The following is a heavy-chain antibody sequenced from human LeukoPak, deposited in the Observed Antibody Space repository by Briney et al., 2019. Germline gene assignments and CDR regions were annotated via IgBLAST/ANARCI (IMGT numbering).Heavy chain of an antibody. J-gene: IGHJ4*02. Sequence: ASVKVSCKVSGYTFTSYYMHWVRQAPGQGLEWMGIINPSGGSTSYAQKFQGRVTMTRDTSTSTVYMELSSLRSEDTAVYYCARSWTTVTTLSYFFDYWGQGTLVTVPS. CDR2: INPSGGST. D-gene: IGHD4-11*01. CDR3: ARSWTTVTTLSYFFDY. CDR1: GYTFTSYY. V-gene: IGHV1-46*01.